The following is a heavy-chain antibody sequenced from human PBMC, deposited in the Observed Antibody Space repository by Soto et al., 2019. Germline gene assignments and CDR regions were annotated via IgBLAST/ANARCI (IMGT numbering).Heavy chain of an antibody. J-gene: IGHJ6*02. CDR1: GFTFSSYG. CDR3: AGDGYDFWSGYSLNYYYYGMDV. V-gene: IGHV3-33*01. Sequence: GGSLRLSCAASGFTFSSYGMHWVRQAPGKGLEWVAVIWYDGSNKYYSDSVKGRFTISRDNSKNTLYLQMNSLRAEDTAVYYCAGDGYDFWSGYSLNYYYYGMDVWGQGTTVTVSS. D-gene: IGHD3-3*01. CDR2: IWYDGSNK.